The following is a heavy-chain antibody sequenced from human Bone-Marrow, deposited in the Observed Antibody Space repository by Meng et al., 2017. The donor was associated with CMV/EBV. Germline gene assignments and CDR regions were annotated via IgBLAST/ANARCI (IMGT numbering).Heavy chain of an antibody. CDR1: GFTFSSYS. Sequence: GESLKISCAASGFTFSSYSMNWVRQAPGQGLEWVSSISSTSSYIYYADSVRGRFTLSRDNAKNSLHLQMNSLRAEDTAVYYCARELGGGFWSGYFDYWGQGTLVTVSS. V-gene: IGHV3-21*01. J-gene: IGHJ4*02. CDR3: ARELGGGFWSGYFDY. CDR2: ISSTSSYI. D-gene: IGHD3-3*01.